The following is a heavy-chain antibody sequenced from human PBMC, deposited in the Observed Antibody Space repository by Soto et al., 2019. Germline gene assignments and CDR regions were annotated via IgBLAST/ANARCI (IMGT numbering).Heavy chain of an antibody. J-gene: IGHJ3*02. D-gene: IGHD3-3*01. Sequence: GASVKVSCKASGYTFTSYDINWVRQATGQGLEWMGWMNPNSGNTGYAQKFQGRVTMTRNTSTSTVYMELSSLRSEDTAVYYCARAGVARSAFDIWGQGTMVTVSS. CDR2: MNPNSGNT. CDR1: GYTFTSYD. V-gene: IGHV1-8*01. CDR3: ARAGVARSAFDI.